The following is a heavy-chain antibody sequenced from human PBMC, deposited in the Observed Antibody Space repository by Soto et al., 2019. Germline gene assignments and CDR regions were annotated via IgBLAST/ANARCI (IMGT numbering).Heavy chain of an antibody. CDR2: ISGSGGST. J-gene: IGHJ4*02. V-gene: IGHV3-23*01. Sequence: GGSLRLSCAASGFTFSSYAMSWVRQAPGKGLEWVSAISGSGGSTYYADSVKGRFTISRDNSKNTLYLQMNSLRAEDTAVYYCATSGDIVVVVAFDYWGQGTLVTVSS. CDR1: GFTFSSYA. D-gene: IGHD2-15*01. CDR3: ATSGDIVVVVAFDY.